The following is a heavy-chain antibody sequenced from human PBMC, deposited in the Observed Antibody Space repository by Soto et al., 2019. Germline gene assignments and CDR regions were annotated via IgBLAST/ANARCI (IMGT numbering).Heavy chain of an antibody. Sequence: GESLKISCKGSGYSFTSYWIGWVRQMPGKGLEWIGIIYPGDSDTRYSPSFQGQVTISANKSISTAYLQWSSLKATDTAMYYCERLYEDGYQRLYAFDIWGQGTMVTVSS. V-gene: IGHV5-51*01. J-gene: IGHJ3*02. CDR2: IYPGDSDT. CDR1: GYSFTSYW. D-gene: IGHD2-2*01. CDR3: ERLYEDGYQRLYAFDI.